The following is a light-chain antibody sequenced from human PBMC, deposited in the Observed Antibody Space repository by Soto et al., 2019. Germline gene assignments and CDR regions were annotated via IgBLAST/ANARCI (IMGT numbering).Light chain of an antibody. J-gene: IGLJ1*01. V-gene: IGLV2-14*03. CDR1: SSDVGGYNY. CDR2: DVS. CDR3: CSYTISSTPWV. Sequence: QSALTQPASVSGSPGQSITISCTGTSSDVGGYNYVSWYQQHPGNAPKLMIYDVSDRPSGVSNRFSASKSGNTASLTISVRQAEDEADYYCCSYTISSTPWVFGTGTKRTVL.